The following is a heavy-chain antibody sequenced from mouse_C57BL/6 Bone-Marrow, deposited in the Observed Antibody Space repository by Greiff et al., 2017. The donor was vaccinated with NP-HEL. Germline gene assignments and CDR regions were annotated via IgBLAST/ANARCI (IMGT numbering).Heavy chain of an antibody. CDR3: ARLDYYGSSYYFDY. CDR1: GYTFTSYG. D-gene: IGHD1-1*01. Sequence: VMLVESGAELARPGASVKLSCKASGYTFTSYGISWVKQRTGQGLEWIGEIYPRSGNTYYNEKFKGKATLTADKSSSTAYMELRSLTSEDSAVYFCARLDYYGSSYYFDYWGQGTTLTVSS. CDR2: IYPRSGNT. J-gene: IGHJ2*01. V-gene: IGHV1-81*01.